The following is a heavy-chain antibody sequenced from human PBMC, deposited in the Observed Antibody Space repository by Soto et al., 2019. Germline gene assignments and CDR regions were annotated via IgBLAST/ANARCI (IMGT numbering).Heavy chain of an antibody. Sequence: SETLCLTCTVSGDSVGNARYFWGWVRQPPGKGLEWIANMYFRGNTYYNPSLKSRVTISLDTSNNQFSLNLRSVPAAFLFFYSCVRFHHQYPFSAPWPKGSLVPVSP. D-gene: IGHD2-2*02. CDR1: GDSVGNARYF. V-gene: IGHV4-39*01. CDR2: MYFRGNT. J-gene: IGHJ5*02. CDR3: VRFHHQYPFSAP.